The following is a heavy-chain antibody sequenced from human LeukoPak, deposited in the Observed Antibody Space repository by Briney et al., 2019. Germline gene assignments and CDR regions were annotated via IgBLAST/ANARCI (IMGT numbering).Heavy chain of an antibody. CDR2: ISSSGSTI. V-gene: IGHV3-48*04. Sequence: PGGSLRLSCAASGFTFSNYSMNWVRQAPGKGLEWVSYISSSGSTIYYADSVKGRFTISRDNAKNSLYLQMNSLRAEDTAVYYCARDLTGGGSYYPVAFDIWGQGTMVTVSS. J-gene: IGHJ3*02. CDR3: ARDLTGGGSYYPVAFDI. D-gene: IGHD1-26*01. CDR1: GFTFSNYS.